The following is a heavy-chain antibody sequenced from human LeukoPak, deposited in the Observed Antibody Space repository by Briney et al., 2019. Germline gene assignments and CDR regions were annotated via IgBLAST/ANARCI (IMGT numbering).Heavy chain of an antibody. Sequence: ASVKVSCKASGYNFTNYAIHWVRQAPGQRLEWIGWINAGNGNTKYSQKVQGRVTITRDTSASTAYMELSSLRSEDTAVYYCAVIFSVVRALTGESWGQGTQVTVSS. D-gene: IGHD3-10*01. CDR3: AVIFSVVRALTGES. CDR1: GYNFTNYA. V-gene: IGHV1-3*01. CDR2: INAGNGNT. J-gene: IGHJ5*02.